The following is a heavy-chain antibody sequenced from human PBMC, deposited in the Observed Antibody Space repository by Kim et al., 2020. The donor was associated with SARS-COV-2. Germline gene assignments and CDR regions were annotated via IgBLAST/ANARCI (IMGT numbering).Heavy chain of an antibody. V-gene: IGHV4-4*07. CDR2: YTSGRT. Sequence: YTSGRTNYNPSRQSRVTMSVDMSKNQFPLKLSSVTAADTAVYYCASALGHWGQGTLVTVSS. J-gene: IGHJ4*02. CDR3: ASALGH. D-gene: IGHD3-16*02.